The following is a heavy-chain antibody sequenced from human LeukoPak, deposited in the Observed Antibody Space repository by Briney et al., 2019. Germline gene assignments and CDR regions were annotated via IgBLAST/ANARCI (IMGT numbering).Heavy chain of an antibody. D-gene: IGHD4-17*01. CDR2: IIPIFGTA. J-gene: IGHJ4*02. CDR1: GGTFNSYA. CDR3: AIDYGDYFDY. V-gene: IGHV1-69*06. Sequence: GASVNVSCRASGGTFNSYAISWVRQAPGQGLEWMGGIIPIFGTANYAQKFQGRVTITADKSTSTAYMELSSLRSEDTAVYYCAIDYGDYFDYWGQGTLVTVSS.